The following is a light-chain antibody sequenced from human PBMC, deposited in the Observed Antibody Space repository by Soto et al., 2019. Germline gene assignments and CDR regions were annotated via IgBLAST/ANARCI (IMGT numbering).Light chain of an antibody. CDR1: QDISNY. J-gene: IGKJ1*01. Sequence: DIQMTQSPSSLSASVGDRVTITCQASQDISNYLNWYQQKPGKAPKLLIYDASNLETGVPSRFSGSGSGTDFTLTISRLEPEDFAVYYCQQYGSSLTTFGQGTKV. V-gene: IGKV1-33*01. CDR3: QQYGSSLTT. CDR2: DAS.